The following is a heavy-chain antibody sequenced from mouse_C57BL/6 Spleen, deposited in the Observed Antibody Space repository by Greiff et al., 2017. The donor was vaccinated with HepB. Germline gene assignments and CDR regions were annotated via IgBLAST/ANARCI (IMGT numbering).Heavy chain of an antibody. CDR2: ISSGGSYT. Sequence: EVMLVESGGDLVKPGGSLKLSCAASGFTFSSYGMSWVRQTPDKRLEWVATISSGGSYTYYPDSVKGRFTISRDNAKNTLYLQMSSLKSEDTAMYYCARLGGALYFDVWGTGTTVTVSS. CDR3: ARLGGALYFDV. CDR1: GFTFSSYG. V-gene: IGHV5-6*01. J-gene: IGHJ1*03. D-gene: IGHD1-1*02.